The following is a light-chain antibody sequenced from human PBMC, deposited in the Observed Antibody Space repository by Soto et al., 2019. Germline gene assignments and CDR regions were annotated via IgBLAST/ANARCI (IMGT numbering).Light chain of an antibody. Sequence: QSVLTQPPSASGTPGQRVTISCSGGSSKIGTNAVNWYQQLPGTAPKLLIYNNNQRPSGVPDRFSGSKSGTSASLAISGLQSEDEADYYCPAWGDSLNGYVFGTGPKVTVL. V-gene: IGLV1-44*01. CDR2: NNN. CDR1: SSKIGTNA. CDR3: PAWGDSLNGYV. J-gene: IGLJ1*01.